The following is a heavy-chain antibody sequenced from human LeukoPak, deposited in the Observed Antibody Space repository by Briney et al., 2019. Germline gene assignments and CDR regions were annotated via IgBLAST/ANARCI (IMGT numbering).Heavy chain of an antibody. CDR2: IYPGDSDT. CDR3: ARVTWELLRTQREANWFDP. V-gene: IGHV5-51*01. Sequence: GESLKISCKGSGYSFTSYWIGWVRQMPGKGLEWMGIIYPGDSDTRYSPSFQGQVTISADKSISTAYLQWSSLKASDTAMYYCARVTWELLRTQREANWFDPWGQGTLVTVSS. J-gene: IGHJ5*02. D-gene: IGHD1-26*01. CDR1: GYSFTSYW.